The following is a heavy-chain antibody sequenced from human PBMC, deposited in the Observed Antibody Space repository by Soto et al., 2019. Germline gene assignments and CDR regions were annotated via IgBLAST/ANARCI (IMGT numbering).Heavy chain of an antibody. J-gene: IGHJ4*02. Sequence: ETLSLTCAVYGGSFSGYYWSWVRQAPGKGLEWVSAISGSGGSTYYADSVKGRFTISRDNSKNTLYLQMNSLRAEDTAVYYCAKDWHRIVVVVAATPSFDYWGQGTLVTVSS. CDR1: GGSFSGYY. V-gene: IGHV3-23*01. D-gene: IGHD2-15*01. CDR2: ISGSGGST. CDR3: AKDWHRIVVVVAATPSFDY.